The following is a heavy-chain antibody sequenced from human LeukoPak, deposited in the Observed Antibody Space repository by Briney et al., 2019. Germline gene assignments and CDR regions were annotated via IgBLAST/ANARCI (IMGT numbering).Heavy chain of an antibody. CDR3: TTDPPRIEPYYWGY. V-gene: IGHV3-15*01. CDR2: IKSKTDGGTT. J-gene: IGHJ4*02. Sequence: PGGSLRLSCAASVFTFSNAWMSWVRQAPGKGLEWVGRIKSKTDGGTTDYAAPVKGRFTISRDDSNNTLYLQMNSLKTEDTAVYYCTTDPPRIEPYYWGYWGQGTLVTVSS. D-gene: IGHD3-10*01. CDR1: VFTFSNAW.